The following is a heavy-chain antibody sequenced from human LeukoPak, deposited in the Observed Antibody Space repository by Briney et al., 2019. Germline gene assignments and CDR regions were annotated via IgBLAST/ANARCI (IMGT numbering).Heavy chain of an antibody. CDR2: IRYDGSNK. J-gene: IGHJ4*02. CDR1: GFTFSSYG. Sequence: AGGSLRLSCAASGFTFSSYGMHWVRQAPGKGLEWVAFIRYDGSNKYYADSVKGRFTISRDNSKNTLYLQMNSLRAEDTAVYYCAKDHNLGYCSGGSCYYFDYWGQGSLVTVSP. V-gene: IGHV3-30*02. D-gene: IGHD2-15*01. CDR3: AKDHNLGYCSGGSCYYFDY.